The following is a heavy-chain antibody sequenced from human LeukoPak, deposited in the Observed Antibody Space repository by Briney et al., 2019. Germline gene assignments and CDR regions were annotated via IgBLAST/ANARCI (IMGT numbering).Heavy chain of an antibody. J-gene: IGHJ6*03. Sequence: SETLSLTCTVSGGSISSSSYYWGWIRQPPGKGLEWIGYIHYSGSTNYNPSLKSRVTISVDTSKNQFSLKLSSVTAADTAVYYCAGTYTYYYYYYMDVWGKGTTVTISS. CDR1: GGSISSSSYY. D-gene: IGHD2-2*02. CDR2: IHYSGST. V-gene: IGHV4-61*05. CDR3: AGTYTYYYYYYMDV.